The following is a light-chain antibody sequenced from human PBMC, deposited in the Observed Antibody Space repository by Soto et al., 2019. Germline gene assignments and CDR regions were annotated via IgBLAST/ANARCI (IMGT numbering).Light chain of an antibody. CDR3: QQYGNSPYT. Sequence: EIVLTQSPGTLSLSPRERATLSCRASQSVSSSYLAWYQQKHGQAPRLLIYGASSRATGIPDRFSGSGSGTDFTLTISRLEPEDFAVYYCQQYGNSPYTFGQGTKVDIK. CDR1: QSVSSSY. CDR2: GAS. V-gene: IGKV3-20*01. J-gene: IGKJ2*01.